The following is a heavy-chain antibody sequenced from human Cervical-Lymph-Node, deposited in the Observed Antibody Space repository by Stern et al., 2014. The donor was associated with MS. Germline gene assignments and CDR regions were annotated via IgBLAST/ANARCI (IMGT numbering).Heavy chain of an antibody. J-gene: IGHJ4*02. Sequence: EVQLEESGAEVKKPGESLKISCQGSGYIFTNSWIVWGRQMPGKGLEWMGSIYPGDSSTRYSPALEGHVTISADKSISTAYLQWSGLTASDTGLYYCARRLSGPGFDYWGQGTLVTVSS. CDR1: GYIFTNSW. V-gene: IGHV5-51*03. D-gene: IGHD1-14*01. CDR2: IYPGDSST. CDR3: ARRLSGPGFDY.